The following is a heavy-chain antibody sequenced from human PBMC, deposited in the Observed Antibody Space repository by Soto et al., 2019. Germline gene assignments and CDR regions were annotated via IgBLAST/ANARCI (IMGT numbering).Heavy chain of an antibody. CDR1: GYTFSNYG. CDR3: ARYGGDFYRWGRTVDX. J-gene: IGHJ5*02. Sequence: VSLKVSCNASGYTFSNYGISWVRQAPGQGLEWMGWISAYSGDTNYAQNLQGRVTMTQDTSTSTAYMELRSLRSDDTAVYYCARYGGDFYRWGRTVDXWGQGTLVTVSX. V-gene: IGHV1-18*01. D-gene: IGHD3-16*01. CDR2: ISAYSGDT.